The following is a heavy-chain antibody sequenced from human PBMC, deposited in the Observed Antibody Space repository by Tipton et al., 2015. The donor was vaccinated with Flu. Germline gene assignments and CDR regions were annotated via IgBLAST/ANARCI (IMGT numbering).Heavy chain of an antibody. CDR3: ARRDYSNYVSVPKNWFDS. D-gene: IGHD4-11*01. CDR1: GDSISIGAHY. J-gene: IGHJ5*01. CDR2: IHRSGNT. Sequence: TLSLTCTVSGDSISIGAHYWGWIRQHPGKGLEWLGNIHRSGNTYYNPSLKSRVTISVDRSQNQFSLRLSSVTAADTAVYYCARRDYSNYVSVPKNWFDSWGQGTLVTVSS. V-gene: IGHV4-39*07.